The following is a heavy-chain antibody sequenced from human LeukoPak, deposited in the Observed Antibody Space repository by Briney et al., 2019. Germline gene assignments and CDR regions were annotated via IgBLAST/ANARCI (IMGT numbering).Heavy chain of an antibody. D-gene: IGHD3-3*01. CDR1: GFTFSSYA. Sequence: GGSLRLSCAASGFTFSSYAMSWVRQAPGKGLEWVANIKQDGSEKYYVDSVKGRFTISGDNAKNSLYLQMNSLRAEDTAVYYCARVLTGLLRFLEWLSPPYYFDYWGQGTLVTVSS. J-gene: IGHJ4*02. CDR3: ARVLTGLLRFLEWLSPPYYFDY. CDR2: IKQDGSEK. V-gene: IGHV3-7*01.